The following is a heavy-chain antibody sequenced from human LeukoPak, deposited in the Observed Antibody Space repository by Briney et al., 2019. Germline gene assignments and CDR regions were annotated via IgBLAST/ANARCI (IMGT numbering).Heavy chain of an antibody. D-gene: IGHD3-10*01. CDR3: ARAYGTMVRGVIMGFDY. Sequence: SETLSLTCTVSGVSTSSYYWSWIRQPPGKGLEWIGYIYYSGSTNYNPSLKSRVTISVDTSKNQFSLKLSSVTAADTAVYYCARAYGTMVRGVIMGFDYWGQGTLVTVSS. CDR2: IYYSGST. V-gene: IGHV4-59*01. J-gene: IGHJ4*02. CDR1: GVSTSSYY.